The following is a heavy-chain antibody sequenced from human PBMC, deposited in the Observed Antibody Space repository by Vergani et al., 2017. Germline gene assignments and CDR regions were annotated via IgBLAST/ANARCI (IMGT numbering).Heavy chain of an antibody. CDR3: ARDRSWGGSGCSFCAFDI. CDR1: GFTFRIYG. D-gene: IGHD2-15*01. V-gene: IGHV3-NL1*01. CDR2: IRGSGGST. J-gene: IGHJ3*02. Sequence: QVQLVESGGGVVQPGGSLRLSCAASGFTFRIYGLPWVRQAPGKGLEWVSAIRGSGGSTYYADSVKGRFTISRDNSQNTLYLQMNSLRAEDTAVCYCARDRSWGGSGCSFCAFDIWGQGRMVTVSS.